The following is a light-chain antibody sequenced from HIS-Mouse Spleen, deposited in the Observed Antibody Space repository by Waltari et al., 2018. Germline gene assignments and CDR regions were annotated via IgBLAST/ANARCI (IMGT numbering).Light chain of an antibody. CDR1: SSDVGSYNL. CDR2: EGS. V-gene: IGLV2-23*01. Sequence: QSALTQPASVSGSPGQSITISCTGTSSDVGSYNLVSWYQQHPGKAPKLRIYEGSKRPSGVSIRFSGSKSGNTASLTISGLQAEDEADYYCCSYAGSSTYWVFGGGTKLTVL. CDR3: CSYAGSSTYWV. J-gene: IGLJ3*02.